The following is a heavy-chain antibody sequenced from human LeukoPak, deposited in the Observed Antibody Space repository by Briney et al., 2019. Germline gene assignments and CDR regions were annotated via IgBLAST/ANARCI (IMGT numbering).Heavy chain of an antibody. CDR2: ISSSSSYI. Sequence: GGSLRLSCAASGFTFSSSVMNWVRQAPGKGLEWVSSISSSSSYIYYADSVKGRFTISRDNAKNSLYLQMNSLRAEDTAVYYCARSSGWQYYFDYWGQGTLVTVSS. J-gene: IGHJ4*02. V-gene: IGHV3-21*01. CDR3: ARSSGWQYYFDY. D-gene: IGHD6-19*01. CDR1: GFTFSSSV.